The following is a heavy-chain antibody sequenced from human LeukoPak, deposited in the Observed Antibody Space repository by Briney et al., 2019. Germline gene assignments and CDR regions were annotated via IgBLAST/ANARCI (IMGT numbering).Heavy chain of an antibody. CDR3: ARSFPPGYSSGVPFENY. CDR2: IYHSGST. J-gene: IGHJ4*02. D-gene: IGHD6-19*01. Sequence: SETLSLTCTVSGGSISSYYWSWIRQPPGKGLEWIGYIYHSGSTYYNPSLKSRVTISVDRSKNQFSLKLSSVTAADTAVYYCARSFPPGYSSGVPFENYWGQGTLVTVSS. V-gene: IGHV4-59*12. CDR1: GGSISSYY.